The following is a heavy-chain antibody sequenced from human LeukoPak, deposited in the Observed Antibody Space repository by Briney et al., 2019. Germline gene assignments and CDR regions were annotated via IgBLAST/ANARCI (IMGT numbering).Heavy chain of an antibody. D-gene: IGHD1-26*01. Sequence: GESLKISCKGSGYSFTSYWIGWVRQMPGKGLEWTGIIYPGDSDTRYSPSFQGQVTISADKSISTAYLQWSSLKASDTAMYYCARPGYPGASPYYFDYWGQGTLVTVSS. CDR2: IYPGDSDT. J-gene: IGHJ4*02. V-gene: IGHV5-51*01. CDR3: ARPGYPGASPYYFDY. CDR1: GYSFTSYW.